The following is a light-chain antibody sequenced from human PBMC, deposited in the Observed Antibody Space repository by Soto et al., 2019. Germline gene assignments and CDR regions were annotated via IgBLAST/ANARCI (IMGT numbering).Light chain of an antibody. Sequence: EIVLKQSPGTLSLSPGEGATLSCRASQTMSSNYLAWYQQKPGQPPRLLIYGASSRAAGIPDRFSGSGSGTDFTLTISRLEPEDFAVYYCQQYGSSPPITFGQGTRLEIK. V-gene: IGKV3-20*01. J-gene: IGKJ5*01. CDR3: QQYGSSPPIT. CDR2: GAS. CDR1: QTMSSNY.